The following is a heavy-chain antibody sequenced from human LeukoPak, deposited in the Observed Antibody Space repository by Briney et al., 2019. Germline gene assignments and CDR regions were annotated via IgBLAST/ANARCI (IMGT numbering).Heavy chain of an antibody. J-gene: IGHJ3*02. CDR3: ASLDI. Sequence: GGSLRLSCAASGFIFSDYYMSWVRQAPGKGLEWVANIKQDGSEKYYVDSVKGRFTISRDNAKNSLYLQMNSLRAEDTAVYYCASLDIWGQGTMVTVSS. V-gene: IGHV3-7*01. CDR2: IKQDGSEK. CDR1: GFIFSDYY.